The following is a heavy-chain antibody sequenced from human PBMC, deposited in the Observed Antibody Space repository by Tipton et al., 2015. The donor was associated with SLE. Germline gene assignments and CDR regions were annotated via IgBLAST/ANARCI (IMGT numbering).Heavy chain of an antibody. Sequence: TLSLTCTVSGGSISSGDYYWSWIRQPPRKGLEWIGYIYYSGSTYYNPSLKSRVTISVDTSKNQFSLKLSSVTAADTAVYYCARETKWLRHFDYWGQGTLVTVSS. CDR2: IYYSGST. CDR3: ARETKWLRHFDY. D-gene: IGHD5-12*01. J-gene: IGHJ4*02. CDR1: GGSISSGDYY. V-gene: IGHV4-30-4*01.